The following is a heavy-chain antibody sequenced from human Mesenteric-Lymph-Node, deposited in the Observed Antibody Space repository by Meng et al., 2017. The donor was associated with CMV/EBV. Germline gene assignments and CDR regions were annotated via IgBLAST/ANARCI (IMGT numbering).Heavy chain of an antibody. Sequence: FSSYAMHWVRQAPGKGLEWVAVIWYDGSSQYYADSVKGRFTISRDNSKNTLSLQMNSLRAEDTAVYYCTRRAGGYDFWSGPDNWFDPWGQGTLVTVSS. CDR3: TRRAGGYDFWSGPDNWFDP. J-gene: IGHJ5*02. D-gene: IGHD3-3*01. CDR2: IWYDGSSQ. CDR1: FSSYA. V-gene: IGHV3-33*01.